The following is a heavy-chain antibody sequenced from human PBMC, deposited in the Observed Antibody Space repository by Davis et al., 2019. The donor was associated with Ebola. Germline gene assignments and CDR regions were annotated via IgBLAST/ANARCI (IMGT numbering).Heavy chain of an antibody. CDR1: GGSISSYY. D-gene: IGHD4-17*01. CDR3: ARVQAYGDED. V-gene: IGHV4-59*08. CDR2: IYYSGST. Sequence: SETLSLTCTVSGGSISSYYWSWIRQPPGKGLEWIGYIYYSGSTNYNPSLKSRVTISVDTSKTQFSLKLSSVTAADTAVYYCARVQAYGDEDWGQGTLVTVSS. J-gene: IGHJ4*02.